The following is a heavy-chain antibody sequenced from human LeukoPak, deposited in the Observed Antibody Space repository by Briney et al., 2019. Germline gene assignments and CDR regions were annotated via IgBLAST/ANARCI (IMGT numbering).Heavy chain of an antibody. CDR1: GGSISSSSYY. CDR3: ARGNDSSGYFINFFDY. D-gene: IGHD3-22*01. CDR2: IYYSGST. Sequence: SETLSLTCTVSGGSISSSSYYWGWIRQPPGKGLEWIGSIYYSGSTYYNPSLKSRVTISVDTSKNQFSLKLSSVTAADTAVYYCARGNDSSGYFINFFDYWGQGTLVTVSS. J-gene: IGHJ4*02. V-gene: IGHV4-39*07.